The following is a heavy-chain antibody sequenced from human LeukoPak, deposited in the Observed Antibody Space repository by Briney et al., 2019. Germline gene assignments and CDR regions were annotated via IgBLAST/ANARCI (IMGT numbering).Heavy chain of an antibody. Sequence: SETPSLTCSVSGGSIRSYYWSWIRQPPGKGLEWIGYIYYSGSTNYNPSLRSRVTISIDTSKNQFSLKLSSVTAADTAVYYCARYVWGSYPTFEDYWGQGALVTVSS. CDR2: IYYSGST. V-gene: IGHV4-59*01. CDR1: GGSIRSYY. CDR3: ARYVWGSYPTFEDY. J-gene: IGHJ4*02. D-gene: IGHD3-16*02.